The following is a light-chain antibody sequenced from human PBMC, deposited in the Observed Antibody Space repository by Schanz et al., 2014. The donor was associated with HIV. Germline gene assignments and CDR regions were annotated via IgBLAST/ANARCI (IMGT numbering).Light chain of an antibody. CDR1: QSISRY. V-gene: IGKV1-39*01. J-gene: IGKJ5*01. Sequence: IQMTQSPSSLSASVGDRVTITCRASQSISRYLSWYQQKPGSAPKLLIYLASILQSGVPSRFSGSGSGTDFTLTISSLQPEDFATYFCQQNYSPITFGQGTRLEIK. CDR2: LAS. CDR3: QQNYSPIT.